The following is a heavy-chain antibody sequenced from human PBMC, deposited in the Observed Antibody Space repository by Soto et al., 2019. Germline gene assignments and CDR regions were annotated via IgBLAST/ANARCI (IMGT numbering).Heavy chain of an antibody. J-gene: IGHJ6*02. D-gene: IGHD2-2*01. CDR2: TASKDESYTT. V-gene: IGHV3-72*01. CDR1: GFTFSDHY. Sequence: GGSLRLSCAASGFTFSDHYMDWVRQAPGKGLEWVGHTASKDESYTTGYAAPEKGRVTVSRDDSKSTLFLQMNSLRTEDTAVYYCGRGYCTSTSCHRAHYGLDVWGQGTTVTVSS. CDR3: GRGYCTSTSCHRAHYGLDV.